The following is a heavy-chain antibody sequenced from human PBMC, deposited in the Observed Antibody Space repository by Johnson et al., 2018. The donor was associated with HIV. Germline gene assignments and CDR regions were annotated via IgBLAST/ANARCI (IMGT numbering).Heavy chain of an antibody. D-gene: IGHD4-23*01. CDR1: GFTFNNYA. V-gene: IGHV3-64*01. Sequence: VQLVESGGTLVQPGGSLRLSCVGSGFTFNNYAMHWVRQAPGKRLEYVSAISSNGGNTYYANFAKGRFTISRDNSKNTLYLQMNSLRAEDTAVYYCAKESETYGGNIGFEHPFDIWGQGTMVTISS. CDR2: ISSNGGNT. J-gene: IGHJ3*02. CDR3: AKESETYGGNIGFEHPFDI.